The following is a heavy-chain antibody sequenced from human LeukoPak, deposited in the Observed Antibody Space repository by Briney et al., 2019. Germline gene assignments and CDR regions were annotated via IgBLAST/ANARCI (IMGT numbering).Heavy chain of an antibody. CDR3: AKSGNTETVDY. J-gene: IGHJ4*02. CDR2: IRDTDGRT. V-gene: IGHV3-23*01. Sequence: GGSLRLSCAASGFTLSSYAMSWVRQTPGKGLECVSTIRDTDGRTYYADSVEGRFTISRDKSTNTLYLQMNSLRAGDTAIYYCAKSGNTETVDYWGQGTLVTVSS. CDR1: GFTLSSYA. D-gene: IGHD4-17*01.